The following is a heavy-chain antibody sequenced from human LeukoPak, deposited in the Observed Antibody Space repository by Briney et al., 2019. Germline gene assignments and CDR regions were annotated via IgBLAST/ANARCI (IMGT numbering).Heavy chain of an antibody. V-gene: IGHV3-7*01. CDR2: IKRGEGDK. J-gene: IGHJ4*02. Sequence: GGSLRLSCVASGFTFSDSSMSWVRQAPGKGLEWLANIKRGEGDKFYLESVMGRFTISRDNGNNSLFLQLTSLRVEDTDVYYCARGGLFGTLDYWGQGARVTVS. CDR3: ARGGLFGTLDY. CDR1: GFTFSDSS. D-gene: IGHD3-3*01.